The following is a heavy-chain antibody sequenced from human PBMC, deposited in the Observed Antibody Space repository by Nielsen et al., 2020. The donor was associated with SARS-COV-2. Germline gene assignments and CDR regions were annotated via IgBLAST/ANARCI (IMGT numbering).Heavy chain of an antibody. CDR2: IYSGGST. J-gene: IGHJ6*02. CDR1: GFTVSSNY. CDR3: ARDLQYYGMDV. Sequence: GESLKISCAASGFTVSSNYMSWVRQAPGKGLEWVPVIYSGGSTYYADSVKGRFIISRDNSKNTLYLQMNSLRAEDTAVYYCARDLQYYGMDVWGQGTTVTVSS. V-gene: IGHV3-53*01.